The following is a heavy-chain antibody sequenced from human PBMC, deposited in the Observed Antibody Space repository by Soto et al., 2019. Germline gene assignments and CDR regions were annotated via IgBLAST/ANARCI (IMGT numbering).Heavy chain of an antibody. CDR3: AARHYDILTGYYDDPNNWFDP. J-gene: IGHJ5*02. CDR2: ISGSGGST. V-gene: IGHV3-23*01. D-gene: IGHD3-9*01. CDR1: GFTFNSYA. Sequence: GGSLRLSCAASGFTFNSYAMSWVRQAPGKGLEWVSTISGSGGSTYYADSVKGRFTISRDNSKNTLYLQMNSLRAEDTAVYYCAARHYDILTGYYDDPNNWFDPWGQGTLVTVSS.